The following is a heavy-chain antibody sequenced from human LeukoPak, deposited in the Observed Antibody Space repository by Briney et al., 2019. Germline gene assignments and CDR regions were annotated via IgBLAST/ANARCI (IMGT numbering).Heavy chain of an antibody. CDR1: GYTFTGYY. Sequence: GASVKVSCKASGYTFTGYYMHWVRQAPGQGLEWMGWINPNSGGTNYAQKFQGRVTMTRDTSISTAYMELSRLRSDDTAVYYCARGLTMYLLLPQYYFDYWGQGTLVTVSS. V-gene: IGHV1-2*02. CDR3: ARGLTMYLLLPQYYFDY. D-gene: IGHD2-2*01. CDR2: INPNSGGT. J-gene: IGHJ4*02.